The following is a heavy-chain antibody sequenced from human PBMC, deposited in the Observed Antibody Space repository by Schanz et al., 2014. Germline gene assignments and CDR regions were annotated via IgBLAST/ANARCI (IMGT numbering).Heavy chain of an antibody. CDR2: ISYSGST. CDR1: GGSVSSGGDY. Sequence: QVQLQESGPGLVKPSQTLSLTCTVSGGSVSSGGDYWSWIRQHPGKGLEWIGFISYSGSTYYNPSLKGRVTISVDTSKNQFSLNLSSATAADTAVYYCARDRGHGDLPGDSWGQGTMVTVSS. D-gene: IGHD4-17*01. J-gene: IGHJ3*02. V-gene: IGHV4-31*03. CDR3: ARDRGHGDLPGDS.